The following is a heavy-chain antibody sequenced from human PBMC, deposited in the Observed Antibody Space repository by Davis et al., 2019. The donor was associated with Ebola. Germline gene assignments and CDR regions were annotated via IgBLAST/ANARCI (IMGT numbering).Heavy chain of an antibody. V-gene: IGHV3-21*01. J-gene: IGHJ6*02. Sequence: PGGSLRLSCAASGFTLSSYSLNWVRQAPGKGLEWVSSIDSSSSYIYYADSVKGRFTISRDNAKNSLSLQMNSLRVEDTAVYYCARDSCISTSCYVGSDYYYGMDVWGQGTTVTVSS. D-gene: IGHD2-2*01. CDR3: ARDSCISTSCYVGSDYYYGMDV. CDR2: IDSSSSYI. CDR1: GFTLSSYS.